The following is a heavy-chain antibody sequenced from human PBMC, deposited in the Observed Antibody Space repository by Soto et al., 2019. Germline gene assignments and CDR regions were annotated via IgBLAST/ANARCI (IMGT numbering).Heavy chain of an antibody. CDR2: ISAYNGNT. J-gene: IGHJ4*02. V-gene: IGHV1-18*04. CDR3: AREHYYGSGSYYRAEIDY. D-gene: IGHD3-10*01. CDR1: GYTFTSYG. Sequence: ASVKVSCKASGYTFTSYGISWVRQAPGQGLEWMGWISAYNGNTNYAQKLQGRVTMTTDTSTSTAYMELRSLRSDDTAVYYCAREHYYGSGSYYRAEIDYWGRGTLVTVSS.